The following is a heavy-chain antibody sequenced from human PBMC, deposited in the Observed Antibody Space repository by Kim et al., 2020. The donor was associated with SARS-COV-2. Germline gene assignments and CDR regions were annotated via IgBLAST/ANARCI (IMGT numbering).Heavy chain of an antibody. V-gene: IGHV3-53*01. Sequence: YYADAVKGRFTISRDNAKNTLYLQMNSLRAEDTAVYYCAGYSGPYYGMDVWGQGTTVTVSS. J-gene: IGHJ6*02. CDR3: AGYSGPYYGMDV. D-gene: IGHD5-12*01.